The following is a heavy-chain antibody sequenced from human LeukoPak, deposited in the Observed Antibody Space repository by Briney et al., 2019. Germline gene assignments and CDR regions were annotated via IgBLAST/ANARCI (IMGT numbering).Heavy chain of an antibody. CDR3: ARDLITMVRGVGGY. V-gene: IGHV3-7*03. Sequence: PGGSLRLSCAASGFTFSSYWMNWARQAPGKGLEWVASINHNGNVNYYVDSVKGRFTISRDNAKNSLYLQMSNLRAEDTAVYYCARDLITMVRGVGGYWGQGTLVTVSS. D-gene: IGHD3-10*01. J-gene: IGHJ4*02. CDR1: GFTFSSYW. CDR2: INHNGNVN.